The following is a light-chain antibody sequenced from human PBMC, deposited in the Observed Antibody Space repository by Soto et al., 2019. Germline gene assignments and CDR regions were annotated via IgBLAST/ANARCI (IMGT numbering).Light chain of an antibody. CDR2: EVS. V-gene: IGLV2-23*02. J-gene: IGLJ1*01. CDR1: SSDVGSYNL. Sequence: QSALTQRASVSGSPGQSITISCTGTSSDVGSYNLVSWYQQHPGKAPKVMIYEVSKRPSGVSNRFSGSKSGNTASLTISGLQAEDEADYYCCSYAGSSTYYVFGTGTKLTVL. CDR3: CSYAGSSTYYV.